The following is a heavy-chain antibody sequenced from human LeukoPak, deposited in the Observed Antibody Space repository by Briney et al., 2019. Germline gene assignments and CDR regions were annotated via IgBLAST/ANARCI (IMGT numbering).Heavy chain of an antibody. CDR3: ARGEYYDILTGYYKKNWFDP. D-gene: IGHD3-9*01. CDR1: GYSITSGYY. J-gene: IGHJ5*02. Sequence: SETLSLTCTVSGYSITSGYYWGWIRQPPGKGLEWIGTIYHSGSTYYNPSLKSRVTISVDTSENQFSLKLSSVTAADTAVYYCARGEYYDILTGYYKKNWFDPWGQGTLVTVSS. V-gene: IGHV4-38-2*02. CDR2: IYHSGST.